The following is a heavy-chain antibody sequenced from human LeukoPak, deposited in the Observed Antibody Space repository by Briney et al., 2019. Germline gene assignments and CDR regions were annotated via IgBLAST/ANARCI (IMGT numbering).Heavy chain of an antibody. Sequence: GGSLRLSCAASGFTLSSYEMNWVRQAPGKGLEWVSYISSSGSTIYYADSVKGRFTISRDNAKNTLYLQMNSLRAEDTAVYYCASLHSYGDYDYWGQGTLVTVSS. CDR3: ASLHSYGDYDY. V-gene: IGHV3-48*03. CDR2: ISSSGSTI. CDR1: GFTLSSYE. D-gene: IGHD4-17*01. J-gene: IGHJ4*02.